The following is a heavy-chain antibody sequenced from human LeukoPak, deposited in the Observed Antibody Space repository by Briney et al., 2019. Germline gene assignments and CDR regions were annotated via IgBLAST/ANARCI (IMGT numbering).Heavy chain of an antibody. CDR1: GYSYTSYW. J-gene: IGHJ4*02. V-gene: IGHV5-51*01. CDR2: IDPSDSET. Sequence: GESLKISCKASGYSYTSYWIGWVRQMPGKGLEWMGIIDPSDSETRYTPSFQGQVTISVDKSLTTADLQWNSLKASDTAMYYCARQTAMGRSGDYWGQGTLVTVSS. D-gene: IGHD5-18*01. CDR3: ARQTAMGRSGDY.